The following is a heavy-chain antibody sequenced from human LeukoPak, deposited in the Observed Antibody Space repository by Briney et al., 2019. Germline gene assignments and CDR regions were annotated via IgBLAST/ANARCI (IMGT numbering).Heavy chain of an antibody. CDR1: GGSISSYY. Sequence: PSETLSLTCTVSGGSISSYYWSWIRQPPGKGLEWIGYIYYSGSTNYNPSLKSRVTISVDTSKNQFSLKLSSVTAADTAVYYCAREVSRFRDDIVVVPAAIRWFDPWGQGTLVTVSS. J-gene: IGHJ5*02. D-gene: IGHD2-2*01. V-gene: IGHV4-59*12. CDR3: AREVSRFRDDIVVVPAAIRWFDP. CDR2: IYYSGST.